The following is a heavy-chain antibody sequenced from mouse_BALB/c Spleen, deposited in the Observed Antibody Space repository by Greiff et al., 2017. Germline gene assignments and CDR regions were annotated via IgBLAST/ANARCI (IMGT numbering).Heavy chain of an antibody. CDR2: ISSGSSTI. CDR1: GFTFSSFG. J-gene: IGHJ2*01. Sequence: EVQLVESGGGLVQPGGSRKLSCAASGFTFSSFGMHWVRQAPEKGLEWVAYISSGSSTIYYADTVKGRFTISRDNPKNTLFLQMTSLRSEDTAMYYCARGGYYGYFDYWGQGTTLTVSS. D-gene: IGHD1-1*01. CDR3: ARGGYYGYFDY. V-gene: IGHV5-17*02.